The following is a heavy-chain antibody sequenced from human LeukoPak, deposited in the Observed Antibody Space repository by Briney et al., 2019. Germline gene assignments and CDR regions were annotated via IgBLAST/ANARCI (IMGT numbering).Heavy chain of an antibody. CDR3: ARDPYSGSYGNYYYYFMDV. CDR2: ITSGSSYI. D-gene: IGHD1-26*01. J-gene: IGHJ6*03. V-gene: IGHV3-21*01. Sequence: GGSLRLSCTVSGITFNYYNMNWVRQAPGKGLEWVSSITSGSSYIYYADSVKGRFTISRDNAKNSLYLQMNSLRAEDTAVYYCARDPYSGSYGNYYYYFMDVWGKGTTVTISS. CDR1: GITFNYYN.